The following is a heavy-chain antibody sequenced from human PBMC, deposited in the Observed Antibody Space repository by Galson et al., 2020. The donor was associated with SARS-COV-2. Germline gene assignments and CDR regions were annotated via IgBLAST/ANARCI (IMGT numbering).Heavy chain of an antibody. CDR2: IKQAGSEK. D-gene: IGHD1-26*01. CDR1: GFTFSNYW. Sequence: GGSLRLSCAASGFTFSNYWMSWIRQAPGKGLEWVANIKQAGSEKFYVDSVKGRFTISRDNAKNSLYLQMNSLRAEDTAVYYCARQNSIAGTTGYWGQGTPVTVSS. J-gene: IGHJ4*02. CDR3: ARQNSIAGTTGY. V-gene: IGHV3-7*01.